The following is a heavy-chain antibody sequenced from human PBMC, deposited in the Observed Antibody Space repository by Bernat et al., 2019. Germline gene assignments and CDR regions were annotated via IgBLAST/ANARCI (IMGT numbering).Heavy chain of an antibody. Sequence: VQLVESGGGVVQPGRSLRLSCAASGFTFSSYAMHWVRQAPGKGLEWVAVISYDGSNKYYTDPVKGRFTISRDNSKNTLYLQMNSLRAEDTAVYYCARAPLGPMVAALVHFDYWGQGTLVTVSS. CDR1: GFTFSSYA. V-gene: IGHV3-30-3*01. D-gene: IGHD4/OR15-4a*01. J-gene: IGHJ4*02. CDR3: ARAPLGPMVAALVHFDY. CDR2: ISYDGSNK.